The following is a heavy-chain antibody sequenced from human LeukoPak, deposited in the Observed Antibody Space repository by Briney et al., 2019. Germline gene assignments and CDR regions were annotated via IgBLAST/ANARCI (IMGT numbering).Heavy chain of an antibody. CDR2: IYYSGST. Sequence: SETLYLTCTVSGGPISSYHWSWVRQPPGKGLEWIGCIYYSGSTNYNPPLKSRVTISVDTSKNQFSLKLSSVTAADTAVYYCARGWSDNWNDGSLYDYWGQGTLVTVSS. V-gene: IGHV4-59*01. J-gene: IGHJ4*02. CDR3: ARGWSDNWNDGSLYDY. D-gene: IGHD1-20*01. CDR1: GGPISSYH.